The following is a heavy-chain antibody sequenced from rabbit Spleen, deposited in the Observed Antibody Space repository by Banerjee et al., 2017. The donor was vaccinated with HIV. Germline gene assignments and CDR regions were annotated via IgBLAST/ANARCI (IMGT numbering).Heavy chain of an antibody. CDR1: GFSFSSYW. D-gene: IGHD1-1*01. CDR3: ATSLNTDNTALSL. J-gene: IGHJ4*01. V-gene: IGHV1S45*01. Sequence: QEQLEESGGDLVKPGASLTLTCKASGFSFSSYWMCWVRQAPGKGLEWIACILPDISIGGHYATWAKARFTISRTSSTTVTLQMTSLTAADTATYFCATSLNTDNTALSLWGPGTLVTVS. CDR2: ILPDISIGG.